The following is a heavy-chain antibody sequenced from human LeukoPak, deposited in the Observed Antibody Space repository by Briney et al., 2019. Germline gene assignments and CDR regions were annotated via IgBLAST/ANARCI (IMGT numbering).Heavy chain of an antibody. Sequence: GGSLRLSCAASGFTFSSYWMSWVRQAPGKGLEWVANIKQDGSEKYYVDSVKGRFTISRDNAKNSLYPQMNSLRAEDTAVYYCARDLNDILTGYFAAGWFDPWGQGTLVTVSS. J-gene: IGHJ5*02. D-gene: IGHD3-9*01. CDR3: ARDLNDILTGYFAAGWFDP. CDR1: GFTFSSYW. V-gene: IGHV3-7*04. CDR2: IKQDGSEK.